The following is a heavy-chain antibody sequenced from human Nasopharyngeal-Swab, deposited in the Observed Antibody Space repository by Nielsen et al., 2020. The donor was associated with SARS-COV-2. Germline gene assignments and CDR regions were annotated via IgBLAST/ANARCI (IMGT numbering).Heavy chain of an antibody. CDR1: GYRFTDHW. J-gene: IGHJ6*02. V-gene: IGHV5-51*01. CDR2: IFPGDLDT. D-gene: IGHD2-21*01. CDR3: AIGTSVGTLFHGMDV. Sequence: GSLKISCETSGYRFTDHWVAWVRQMPGKGLDWVGTIFPGDLDTRYSPSLQGHVSISVDQSMSTAYLHWNSLKASDTAMYYCAIGTSVGTLFHGMDVWGQGTTVTVSS.